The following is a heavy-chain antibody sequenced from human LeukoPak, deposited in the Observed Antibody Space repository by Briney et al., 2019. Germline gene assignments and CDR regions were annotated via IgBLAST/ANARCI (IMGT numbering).Heavy chain of an antibody. J-gene: IGHJ4*02. Sequence: PGGSLRLSCAASGFTFSTYAMGWVRQAPGKGLEWVSSISGSGDNTYYADSVKGRFIISRDNSKNTLYLRMNSLRAEDTAVYYCAKVHIDSAWLYFDYWGQGTLVTVSS. CDR2: ISGSGDNT. CDR3: AKVHIDSAWLYFDY. D-gene: IGHD2-21*01. CDR1: GFTFSTYA. V-gene: IGHV3-23*01.